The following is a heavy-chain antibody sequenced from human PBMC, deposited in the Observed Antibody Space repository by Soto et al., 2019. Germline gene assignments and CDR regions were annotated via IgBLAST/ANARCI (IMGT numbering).Heavy chain of an antibody. V-gene: IGHV1-69*02. Sequence: QVQLVQSGAEVKKPGSSVKVSCKASGGTFSSYTISWVRQAPGQGLEWMGRIIPILGIANYAQKFQGRVTITADKSTSTAYMELSSLRSEDTAVYYCARGRGYSGYDEGYYYGMDVWGQGTTVTVSS. CDR2: IIPILGIA. CDR3: ARGRGYSGYDEGYYYGMDV. CDR1: GGTFSSYT. J-gene: IGHJ6*02. D-gene: IGHD5-12*01.